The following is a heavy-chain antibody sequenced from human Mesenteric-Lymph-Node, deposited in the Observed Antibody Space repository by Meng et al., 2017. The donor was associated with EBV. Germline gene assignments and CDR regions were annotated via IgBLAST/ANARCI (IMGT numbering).Heavy chain of an antibody. J-gene: IGHJ5*02. CDR2: IYWDDDK. CDR1: GFSLRTSGVG. V-gene: IGHV2-5*02. CDR3: AHRTSNCFDP. Sequence: ITLKESGPPLVKPTQTLTLTCTFSGFSLRTSGVGVGWIRQPPGKALEWLALIYWDDDKRYSPSLKTRLTITKDTSENQVVLTMTNMDPVDAATYYCAHRTSNCFDPWGQGTLVTVSS.